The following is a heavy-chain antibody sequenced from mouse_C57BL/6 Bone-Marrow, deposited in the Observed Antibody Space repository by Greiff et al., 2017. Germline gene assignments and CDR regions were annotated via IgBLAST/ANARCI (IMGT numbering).Heavy chain of an antibody. Sequence: QVQLQQSGPGLVQPSQSLSITCTVSGFSLTSYGVHWVRQSPGKGLEWLGVIWSGGSTVYNAAFISRLSISKDNSKSQVFFKMNSLQADDTAIYYCARPYSNPGYLDVWGTGTTVTVSS. CDR3: ARPYSNPGYLDV. CDR2: IWSGGST. CDR1: GFSLTSYG. D-gene: IGHD2-5*01. V-gene: IGHV2-2*01. J-gene: IGHJ1*03.